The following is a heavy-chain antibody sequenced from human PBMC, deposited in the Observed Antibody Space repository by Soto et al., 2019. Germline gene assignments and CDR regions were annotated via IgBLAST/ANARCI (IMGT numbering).Heavy chain of an antibody. Sequence: QVQLQESGPGLVKPSETLSLTCTVSGGSISSYYWSWIRQPPGKGLEWIAYISYSGGTNYNPSLKSRVTISVDTSKNQFSLQLSSVTAADTALYYCARFLSLGNSQWYFDLWGRGTLVTVSS. D-gene: IGHD1-7*01. CDR1: GGSISSYY. CDR2: ISYSGGT. V-gene: IGHV4-59*08. CDR3: ARFLSLGNSQWYFDL. J-gene: IGHJ2*01.